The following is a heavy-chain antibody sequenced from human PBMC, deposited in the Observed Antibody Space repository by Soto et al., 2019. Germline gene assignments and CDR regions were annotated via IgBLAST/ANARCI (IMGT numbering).Heavy chain of an antibody. J-gene: IGHJ4*01. V-gene: IGHV3-23*01. CDR2: ISGNSGKT. D-gene: IGHD2-8*01. CDR3: AKLGFVLMELYYFHQ. CDR1: GFTFSGYA. Sequence: GGSLRLSCTAYGFTFSGYAMSWVRQSPGKELEWVSTISGNSGKTNYAESVKGRFSISRDNYKNTVHLQLDSLRAEDTAVYFCAKLGFVLMELYYFHQWGHGTLVTVSS.